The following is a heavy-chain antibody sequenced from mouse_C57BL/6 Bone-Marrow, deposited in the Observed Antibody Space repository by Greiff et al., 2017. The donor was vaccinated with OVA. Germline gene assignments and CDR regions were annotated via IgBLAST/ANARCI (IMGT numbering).Heavy chain of an antibody. CDR3: ARGPAYYGFAY. CDR1: GYSITSGYY. J-gene: IGHJ3*01. Sequence: EVKLLESGPGLVKPSQSLSLTCSVTGYSITSGYYWNWIRQFPGNKLEWMGYISYDGSNNYNPYLKNRISITRDTSKNQFFLKLNSVTTEDTATYYCARGPAYYGFAYWGQGTLVTVSA. V-gene: IGHV3-6*01. CDR2: ISYDGSN. D-gene: IGHD2-10*01.